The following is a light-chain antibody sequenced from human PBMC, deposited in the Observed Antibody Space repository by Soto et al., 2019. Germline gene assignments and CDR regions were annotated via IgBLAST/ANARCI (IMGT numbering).Light chain of an antibody. CDR3: QQYETYSGT. V-gene: IGKV1-5*03. J-gene: IGKJ3*01. CDR2: RAS. CDR1: QIINTW. Sequence: DIQMTQSPSSLSASVGDRVTITCRASQIINTWLAWYQQKPWKAPKLLIYRASNLVNGVPSRFSGSGSGTEFTLTISSLQPDDFSLYYCQQYETYSGTFGPGTKVDL.